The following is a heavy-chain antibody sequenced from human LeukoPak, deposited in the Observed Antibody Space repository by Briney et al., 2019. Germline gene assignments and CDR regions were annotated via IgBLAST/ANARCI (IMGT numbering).Heavy chain of an antibody. J-gene: IGHJ4*02. D-gene: IGHD2/OR15-2a*01. V-gene: IGHV5-51*01. Sequence: GESLKISCKGSGYSFTSQWIGWVRQMPGKGLEWMGIIYPSDSDTRYSPSFEGQVSISADKSISTAYLQWSSLKASDSAIYYCVRPRPITIVEKLSMGYSDYWGQGTQVTVSS. CDR3: VRPRPITIVEKLSMGYSDY. CDR1: GYSFTSQW. CDR2: IYPSDSDT.